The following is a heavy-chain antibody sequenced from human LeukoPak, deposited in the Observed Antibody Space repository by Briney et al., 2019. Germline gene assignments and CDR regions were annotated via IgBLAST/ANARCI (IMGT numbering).Heavy chain of an antibody. Sequence: GGSLRLSCAASGFTFSSYGMHWVRQAPGKGLEWLAVIWYDGSNKYYADSVKGRFTISRDNSKNTLYLQMNSLRAEDTAVYYCARDKNYGDRDYGMDVWGQGTTVTVSS. CDR2: IWYDGSNK. V-gene: IGHV3-33*01. CDR1: GFTFSSYG. CDR3: ARDKNYGDRDYGMDV. D-gene: IGHD4-17*01. J-gene: IGHJ6*02.